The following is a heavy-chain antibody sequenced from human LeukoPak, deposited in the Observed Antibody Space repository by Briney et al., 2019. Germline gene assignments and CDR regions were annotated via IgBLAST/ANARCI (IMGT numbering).Heavy chain of an antibody. Sequence: PSETLSLTCTVSGGSISSYYWSWIRQPPGKGLEWNGYIYYSGSTNYNPSLKSRVTISVDTSKNQFSLKLSSVTAADTAVYYCARDRYYYGSGSYYMDVWGKGTTVTVSS. V-gene: IGHV4-59*01. J-gene: IGHJ6*03. D-gene: IGHD3-10*01. CDR1: GGSISSYY. CDR2: IYYSGST. CDR3: ARDRYYYGSGSYYMDV.